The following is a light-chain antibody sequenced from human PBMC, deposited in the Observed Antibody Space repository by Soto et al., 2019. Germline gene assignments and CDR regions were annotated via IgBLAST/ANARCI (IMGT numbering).Light chain of an antibody. CDR1: QSISTW. CDR2: KAS. CDR3: QQYNSYSET. J-gene: IGKJ1*01. Sequence: GDRVTITCRASQSISTWLAWYQQKPGKAPKLLIYKASNLESGVPSRFSGSGSGTEFTLTISSLQPDDFATYYCQQYNSYSETFGQGTKVDIK. V-gene: IGKV1-5*03.